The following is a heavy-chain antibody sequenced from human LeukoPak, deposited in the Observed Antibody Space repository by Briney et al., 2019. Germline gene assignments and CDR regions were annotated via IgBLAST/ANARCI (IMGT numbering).Heavy chain of an antibody. CDR1: GGPISSYY. CDR2: IYYSGST. J-gene: IGHJ5*02. Sequence: SETLSLTCTVSGGPISSYYWSWIRQPPGKGLEWIGYIYYSGSTNYNPSLKSRVTISVDTSKNQFSLKLSSVTAADTAVYYCARGRLRFDPWGQGTLVTVSS. V-gene: IGHV4-59*01. CDR3: ARGRLRFDP.